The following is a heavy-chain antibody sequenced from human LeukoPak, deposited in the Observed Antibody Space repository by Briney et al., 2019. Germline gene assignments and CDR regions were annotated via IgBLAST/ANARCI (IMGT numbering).Heavy chain of an antibody. Sequence: PGGSLRLSCTASGFTFSNYKVSGGRQARGGGVGWVSSFITGVSCLAYADSLRARFTIPRDNAKSSLFLHMNSLRVEDTPVYYCERDRRYSYGSYDAFDMWGQGTMVTVSS. D-gene: IGHD5-18*01. CDR3: ERDRRYSYGSYDAFDM. V-gene: IGHV3-21*01. CDR1: GFTFSNYK. J-gene: IGHJ3*02. CDR2: FITGVSCL.